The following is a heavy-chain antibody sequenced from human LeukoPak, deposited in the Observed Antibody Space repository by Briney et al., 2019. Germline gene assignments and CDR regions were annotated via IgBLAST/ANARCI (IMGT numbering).Heavy chain of an antibody. J-gene: IGHJ4*02. V-gene: IGHV3-30-3*01. CDR2: IAYDGSNK. Sequence: GGSLRLSCAASGFTFRKHAMHWVRQAPGKGLEWAAVIAYDGSNKYYADSVKGRFTVSRDNSKNTLYVQMNSLRTEDTAVYYCVREEYDNLYFDYWGQGTLVTVSS. CDR1: GFTFRKHA. CDR3: VREEYDNLYFDY. D-gene: IGHD6-6*01.